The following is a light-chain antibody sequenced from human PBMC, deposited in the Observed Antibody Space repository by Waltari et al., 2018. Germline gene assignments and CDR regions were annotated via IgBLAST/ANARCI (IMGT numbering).Light chain of an antibody. J-gene: IGLJ1*01. CDR2: EVS. CDR1: SSDVGTYNV. V-gene: IGLV2-23*02. CDR3: CSYAGGTTYV. Sequence: QPALTQPASVSASPGQSLTLHCPGTSSDVGTYNVLSWYHQYPGKAPKSIIYEVSEGPSGVSNRFSGSKSGNTASLTISGLQAEDEADYYCCSYAGGTTYVFGTGTKVTVL.